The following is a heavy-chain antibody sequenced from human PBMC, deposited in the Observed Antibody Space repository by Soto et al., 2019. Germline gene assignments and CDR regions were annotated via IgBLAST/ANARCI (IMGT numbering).Heavy chain of an antibody. CDR2: IWYDGNNK. V-gene: IGHV3-33*01. D-gene: IGHD6-13*01. CDR1: GFTFSSYG. J-gene: IGHJ4*02. CDR3: AGWGIAAGDY. Sequence: QVQLVESGGGVVQPGRSLRLSCAASGFTFSSYGMHWVRQAPGKGLEWVAVIWYDGNNKYYADAVKGRFTISRDNSKNGLYRQMNSLRAEDTAVYYCAGWGIAAGDYWGQGTLVTVSS.